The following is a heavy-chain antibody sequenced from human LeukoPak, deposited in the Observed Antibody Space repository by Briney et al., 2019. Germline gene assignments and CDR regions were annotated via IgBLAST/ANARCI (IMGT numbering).Heavy chain of an antibody. CDR3: ARGEYDFWSGYYLI. Sequence: GGSLRLSCVASGFTFSSYWMHWVRQDPRKGLVWVSRINGDGRNINYADYVRGRFTISRDNAKNTLYLQMNSLRAEDTAVYYCARGEYDFWSGYYLIWGQGTLVTVSS. CDR2: INGDGRNI. V-gene: IGHV3-74*01. CDR1: GFTFSSYW. D-gene: IGHD3-3*01. J-gene: IGHJ1*01.